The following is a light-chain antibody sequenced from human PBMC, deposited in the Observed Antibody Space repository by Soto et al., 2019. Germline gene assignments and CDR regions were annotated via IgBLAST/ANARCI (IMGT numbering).Light chain of an antibody. Sequence: QTVVTQEPSFSVSPGGTITLTCGVTSGSVSTSSYPSWYQQTPGQAPRTLIYSTNTRSSGVPDRFSGSILGNKAALTITGAQADDESDYYCALSLPRGVWEFGGGTKLTVL. CDR1: SGSVSTSSY. CDR2: STN. J-gene: IGLJ3*02. CDR3: ALSLPRGVWE. V-gene: IGLV8-61*01.